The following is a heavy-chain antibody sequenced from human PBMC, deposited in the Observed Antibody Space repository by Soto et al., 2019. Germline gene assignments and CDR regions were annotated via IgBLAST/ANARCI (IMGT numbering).Heavy chain of an antibody. Sequence: NPSETLSLTCTVSGGSISSYYWSWIRQPPGKGLEWIGYIYYSGSTNYNPSLKSRVTISVDTSKNQFSLKLSSVTAADTAVYYCARGWGGYFQHWGQGTLVTVSS. CDR1: GGSISSYY. CDR3: ARGWGGYFQH. D-gene: IGHD7-27*01. CDR2: IYYSGST. V-gene: IGHV4-59*01. J-gene: IGHJ1*01.